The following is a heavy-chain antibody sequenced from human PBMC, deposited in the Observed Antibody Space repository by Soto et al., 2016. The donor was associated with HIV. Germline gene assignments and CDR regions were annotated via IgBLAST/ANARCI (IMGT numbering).Heavy chain of an antibody. J-gene: IGHJ2*01. Sequence: EVQLVESGGGLVKPGGSLRLSCAASGFTFSNAWMSWVRQAPGKGLEWVGRIKSKTDGGTTDYAAPVKGRFTISRDDSKNTLYLQMNSLKTEDTAVYYCTTDSEFYDFWSGYPGSFDLWAGGDPGHCLL. V-gene: IGHV3-15*01. CDR3: TTDSEFYDFWSGYPGSFDL. D-gene: IGHD3-3*01. CDR1: GFTFSNAW. CDR2: IKSKTDGGTT.